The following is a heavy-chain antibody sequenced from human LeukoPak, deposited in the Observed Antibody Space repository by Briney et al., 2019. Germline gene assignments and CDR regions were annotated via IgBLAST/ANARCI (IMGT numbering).Heavy chain of an antibody. Sequence: SETLSLTCPVSGGSISSYYWSWIRQPPGKGLEWIGYIYYSGSTNYNPSLKSRVTISVDTSKNQFSLKLSSVTAADTAVYYCARAPLLWFGEYYFDYWGQGTLVTVSS. CDR3: ARAPLLWFGEYYFDY. J-gene: IGHJ4*02. D-gene: IGHD3-10*01. V-gene: IGHV4-59*08. CDR2: IYYSGST. CDR1: GGSISSYY.